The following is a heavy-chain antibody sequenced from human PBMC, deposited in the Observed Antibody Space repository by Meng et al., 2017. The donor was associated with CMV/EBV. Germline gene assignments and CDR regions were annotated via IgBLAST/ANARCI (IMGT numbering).Heavy chain of an antibody. CDR3: ARAIHGAQVVPAKLTVYYYGMDV. D-gene: IGHD2-2*01. CDR2: ISYDGSNK. Sequence: GESLKISCAASGFTFSSYAMHWVRQAPGKELEWVAVISYDGSNKYYADSVKGRSTISRDNSKNTLYLQMNSLRAEDTAVYYCARAIHGAQVVPAKLTVYYYGMDVWGQGTTVTVSS. V-gene: IGHV3-30-3*01. CDR1: GFTFSSYA. J-gene: IGHJ6*02.